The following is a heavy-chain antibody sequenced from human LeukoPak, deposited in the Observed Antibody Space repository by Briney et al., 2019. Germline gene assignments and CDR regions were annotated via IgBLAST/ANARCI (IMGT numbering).Heavy chain of an antibody. D-gene: IGHD5-12*01. CDR3: ARGRMWLRSFDY. V-gene: IGHV4-34*01. J-gene: IGHJ4*02. CDR2: INHSGST. CDR1: GGSFSGYY. Sequence: SETLSLTCAVYGGSFSGYYWSWIRQPPGKGLEWIGEINHSGSTNYNPSLKSRVTISVDTSKNQFSLKLSSVTAADTAVYYRARGRMWLRSFDYWGQGTLVTVSS.